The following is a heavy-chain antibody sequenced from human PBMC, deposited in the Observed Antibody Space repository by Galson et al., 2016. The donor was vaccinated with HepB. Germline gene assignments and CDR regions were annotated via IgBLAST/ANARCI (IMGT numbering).Heavy chain of an antibody. CDR1: GYTFTNYG. CDR2: INPGNGDT. D-gene: IGHD1-26*01. V-gene: IGHV1-3*01. CDR3: AREGSYYTLDS. Sequence: SVKVSCKASGYTFTNYGISWVRQAPGQGLEWMGWINPGNGDTKYSQKFQGRVTISRDTSASTAYMELSSLISEDTAVYYCAREGSYYTLDSWGQGTLVTVSS. J-gene: IGHJ4*02.